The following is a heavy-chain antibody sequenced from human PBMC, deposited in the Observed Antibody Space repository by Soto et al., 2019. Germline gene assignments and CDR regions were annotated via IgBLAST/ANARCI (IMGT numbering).Heavy chain of an antibody. V-gene: IGHV1-69*01. Sequence: QVQLVQSGAEVKKPGSSVKVSCKASGGTFSSYALSWVRQAPGQGLEWMGGIIPIFGTANYAQKFQGRVTITADEPTSIAYMELSSLRCEDTAVYYCATPYYGGKGGGFDYLGQGTLVTVSS. CDR1: GGTFSSYA. J-gene: IGHJ4*02. CDR2: IIPIFGTA. CDR3: ATPYYGGKGGGFDY. D-gene: IGHD4-17*01.